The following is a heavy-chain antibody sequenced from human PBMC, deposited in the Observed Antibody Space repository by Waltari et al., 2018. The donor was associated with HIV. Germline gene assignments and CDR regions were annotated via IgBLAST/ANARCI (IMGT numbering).Heavy chain of an antibody. CDR3: ARSRGLIKWNRYFDS. V-gene: IGHV4-34*01. D-gene: IGHD3-10*01. Sequence: QQWGAGLLKPSETLSLTCAVYGGSFSGHYWTWIRQPPGMGLEWIGEINDSEYTNYNPSLRSRLTISLDASKNQFSLKMTAVTAADTAVYYCARSRGLIKWNRYFDSWAQGTMVSVSS. CDR2: INDSEYT. J-gene: IGHJ3*02. CDR1: GGSFSGHY.